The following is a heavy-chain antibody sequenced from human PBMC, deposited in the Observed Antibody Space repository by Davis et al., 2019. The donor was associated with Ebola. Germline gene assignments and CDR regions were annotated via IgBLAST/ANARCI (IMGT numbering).Heavy chain of an antibody. J-gene: IGHJ5*02. Sequence: GESLKISCATSGFTFSSFWMSWVRQAPGKGLEWLVNINQDGSVKQDVDSVRGRFTISRDNAKNSLYLQMNSLRAEDTAVYYCAKARIAALRFDPWGQGTLVTVSS. CDR1: GFTFSSFW. CDR2: INQDGSVK. CDR3: AKARIAALRFDP. V-gene: IGHV3-7*03. D-gene: IGHD6-6*01.